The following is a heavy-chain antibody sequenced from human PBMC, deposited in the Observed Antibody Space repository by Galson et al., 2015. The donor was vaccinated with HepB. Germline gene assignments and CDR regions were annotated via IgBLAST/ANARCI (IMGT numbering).Heavy chain of an antibody. D-gene: IGHD3-22*01. J-gene: IGHJ4*02. CDR1: GFTFSSYA. CDR3: AKAATPGYYYDSSVYGMDY. V-gene: IGHV3-23*01. Sequence: SLRLSCAASGFTFSSYAMSWVRQAPGKGLEWVSAISGSGGSTYYADSVKGRFTISRDNSKNTLYLQMNSLRAEDTAVYYCAKAATPGYYYDSSVYGMDYWGQGTLVTVSS. CDR2: ISGSGGST.